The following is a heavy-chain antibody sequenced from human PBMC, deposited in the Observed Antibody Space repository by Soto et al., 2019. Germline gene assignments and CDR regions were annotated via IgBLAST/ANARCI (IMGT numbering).Heavy chain of an antibody. J-gene: IGHJ6*02. CDR3: AKDYALRYFDWLLPPDYYYGMDV. CDR2: ISYDGSNK. Sequence: PGGSLRLSCAASGFTFSSFGMHWVRQAPGKGLEWVAVISYDGSNKYYADSVKGRFTISRDNSKNTLYLQMNSLRAEDTAVYYCAKDYALRYFDWLLPPDYYYGMDVWGQGTTVTVSS. V-gene: IGHV3-30*18. D-gene: IGHD3-9*01. CDR1: GFTFSSFG.